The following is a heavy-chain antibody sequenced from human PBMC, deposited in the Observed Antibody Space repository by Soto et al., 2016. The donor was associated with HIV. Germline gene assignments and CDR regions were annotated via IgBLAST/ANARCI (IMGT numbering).Heavy chain of an antibody. CDR1: GGSITSSTYY. Sequence: QLQLQESGPGLVKPSETLSLTCSVSGGSITSSTYYWDWIRQPPGQGLEWIGTIYHSGTTYYNPSLKSRVTMSVDTSKNQFSLKLNSVTAADTAVYYCARHDAAAGTPWYFDLWGRGTWSLSPQ. CDR2: IYHSGTT. CDR3: ARHDAAAGTPWYFDL. V-gene: IGHV4-39*01. D-gene: IGHD6-13*01. J-gene: IGHJ2*01.